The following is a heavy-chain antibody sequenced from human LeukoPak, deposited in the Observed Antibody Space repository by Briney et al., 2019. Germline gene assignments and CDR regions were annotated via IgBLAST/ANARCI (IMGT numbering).Heavy chain of an antibody. D-gene: IGHD3-22*01. CDR3: ARELHDSSCYPDYIDC. Sequence: PGRSLRLSCAASGFTFSSYSMNWVCQAPGKGLEWVSSISSSSSYIYYAVSVKGRFTNSRDHAKNSLYLQMNSLRAEEPAVYYCARELHDSSCYPDYIDCWGQGTLVTVSS. J-gene: IGHJ4*02. CDR2: ISSSSSYI. CDR1: GFTFSSYS. V-gene: IGHV3-21*01.